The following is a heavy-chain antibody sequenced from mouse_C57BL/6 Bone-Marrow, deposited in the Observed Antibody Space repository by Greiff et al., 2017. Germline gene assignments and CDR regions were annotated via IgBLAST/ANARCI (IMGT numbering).Heavy chain of an antibody. V-gene: IGHV1-64*01. Sequence: VQLQQPGAELVKPGASVKLSCKASGYTFTSYWMHWVKQRPGQGLEWIGMIHPNRGSTNYNEKFKSKATLTVDKSSSTAYMQLSSLTSEDSAVYYCARRRIYYDYDDAMDYWGQGTSVTVSS. CDR2: IHPNRGST. CDR3: ARRRIYYDYDDAMDY. CDR1: GYTFTSYW. D-gene: IGHD2-4*01. J-gene: IGHJ4*01.